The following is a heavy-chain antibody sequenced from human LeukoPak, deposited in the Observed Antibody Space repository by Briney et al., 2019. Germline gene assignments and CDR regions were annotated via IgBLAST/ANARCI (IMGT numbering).Heavy chain of an antibody. V-gene: IGHV1-69*01. CDR1: GGTFSSYA. CDR2: IIPIFGTA. CDR3: ARGSTSPYYYDSSGYRVLDY. J-gene: IGHJ4*02. Sequence: SVKVSCKASGGTFSSYAISWVRQAPGQGLEWMGGIIPIFGTANYAQKFQGRVTITADESTSTAYMELSSLRSKDTAVYYCARGSTSPYYYDSSGYRVLDYWGQGTLVTVSS. D-gene: IGHD3-22*01.